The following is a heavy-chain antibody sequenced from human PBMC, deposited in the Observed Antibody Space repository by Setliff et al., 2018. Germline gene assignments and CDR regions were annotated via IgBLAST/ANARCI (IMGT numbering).Heavy chain of an antibody. CDR2: IYYTGTT. D-gene: IGHD3-10*01. CDR1: GGSISGYY. J-gene: IGHJ5*02. Sequence: SETLSLTCTVSGGSISGYYRSWIRQPPGKELEWIGYIYYTGTTNYNPSLKSRVTISVDTSKNQFSLKLSSVTAADTALYYCAKADEGPRRASGSYYPLLRFDPWGQGTLVTVSS. V-gene: IGHV4-59*01. CDR3: AKADEGPRRASGSYYPLLRFDP.